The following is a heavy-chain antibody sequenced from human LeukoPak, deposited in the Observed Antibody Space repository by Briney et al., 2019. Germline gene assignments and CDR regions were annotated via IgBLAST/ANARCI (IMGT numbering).Heavy chain of an antibody. Sequence: SETLSLTCAVYGGSFSGYYWSWIRQPPGKGLEWIGEINHSGSTNYNPSLKSRVTISVDTSKNQFSLKLSSVTAADTAVYYCARTARRRFVASTDAFDIWGQGTMVTVSS. D-gene: IGHD2-15*01. CDR3: ARTARRRFVASTDAFDI. CDR1: GGSFSGYY. V-gene: IGHV4-34*01. J-gene: IGHJ3*02. CDR2: INHSGST.